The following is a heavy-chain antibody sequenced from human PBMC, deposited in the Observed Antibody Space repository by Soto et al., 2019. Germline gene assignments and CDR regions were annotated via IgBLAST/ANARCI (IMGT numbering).Heavy chain of an antibody. CDR2: ISGRGGST. CDR1: GCPFSSYA. J-gene: IGHJ4*02. Sequence: PGASRRHSCSASGCPFSSYAVSWVRQAPGKGLEWVSAISGRGGSTYYADSVKGRFTISRDNSKNTLYLQMNSLRAEDTAVYYCAKLAWYYDFWSGYQDYWGQGT. V-gene: IGHV3-23*01. CDR3: AKLAWYYDFWSGYQDY. D-gene: IGHD3-3*01.